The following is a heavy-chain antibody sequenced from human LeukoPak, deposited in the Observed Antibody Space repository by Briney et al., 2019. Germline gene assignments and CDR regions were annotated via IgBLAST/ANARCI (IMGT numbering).Heavy chain of an antibody. J-gene: IGHJ4*02. D-gene: IGHD4-17*01. CDR3: AARRLTVTTEIDY. Sequence: GGSLRHACEASGSSFPYGMSWVRQAPGKGLEWVSGITNSGENTYYADSVKGRFTISRDNSKNTVYLQMNSLRPEDTAVYYCAARRLTVTTEIDYWGQGTLVTVSS. V-gene: IGHV3-23*01. CDR1: GSSFPYG. CDR2: ITNSGENT.